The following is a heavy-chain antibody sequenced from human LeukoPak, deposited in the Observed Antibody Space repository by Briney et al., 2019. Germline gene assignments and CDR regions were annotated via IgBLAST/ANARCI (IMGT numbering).Heavy chain of an antibody. V-gene: IGHV4-4*07. CDR2: IYTSGST. Sequence: SETLSLTCTVSGDSINSFYWSWIRQPAGKGLEWIGRIYTSGSTNYSPSLKSRVTMLVDTSKNQFSLKLSSVTAADTAVYYCARDVVAAVGSFGYWGQGTQVTVSS. CDR3: ARDVVAAVGSFGY. CDR1: GDSINSFY. D-gene: IGHD2-2*01. J-gene: IGHJ4*02.